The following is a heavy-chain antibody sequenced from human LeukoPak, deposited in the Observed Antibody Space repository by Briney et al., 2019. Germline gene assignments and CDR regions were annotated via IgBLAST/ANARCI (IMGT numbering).Heavy chain of an antibody. J-gene: IGHJ5*02. CDR1: GYSISSGYY. V-gene: IGHV4-38-2*02. D-gene: IGHD2-2*01. CDR3: ARDFPYQLLPNWFDP. CDR2: IYHSGST. Sequence: SETLSLTCTVSGYSISSGYYWGRIRQPPGKGLEWIGSIYHSGSTYYNPSLKSRVTISVDTSKNQFSLKLSSVTAADTAVYYCARDFPYQLLPNWFDPWGQGTLVTVSS.